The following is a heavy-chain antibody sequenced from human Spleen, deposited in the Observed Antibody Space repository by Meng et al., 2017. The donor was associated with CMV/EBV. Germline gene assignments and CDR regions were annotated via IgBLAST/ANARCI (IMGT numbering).Heavy chain of an antibody. J-gene: IGHJ4*02. CDR3: VRCSSTSCYMPDY. Sequence: VAGGSSRSGGYYWSWIRQHPGKGMEWIGYIYYSGSNYYNTSIKSRVTISVDTSKNQFSLKLNSVTAADTAVYYCVRCSSTSCYMPDYWGQGTLVTVSS. D-gene: IGHD2-2*02. V-gene: IGHV4-31*02. CDR2: IYYSGSN. CDR1: GGSSRSGGYY.